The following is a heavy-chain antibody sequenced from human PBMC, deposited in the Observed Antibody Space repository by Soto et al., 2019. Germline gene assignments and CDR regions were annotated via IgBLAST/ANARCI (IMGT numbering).Heavy chain of an antibody. CDR3: ARRYCLFVNCQGKDGFDI. Sequence: QVQLVDAGGGVGQPGRALRLSCAVFGFTFSTHVFHWVRQAPGKGLEWGAVVSADGRTIYYADSVKGRFTISRDNSKNTVLLQMKSLKAEDSAVYYSARRYCLFVNCQGKDGFDIWGQGTMVTVSS. D-gene: IGHD2-15*01. CDR2: VSADGRTI. V-gene: IGHV3-30*19. CDR1: GFTFSTHV. J-gene: IGHJ3*02.